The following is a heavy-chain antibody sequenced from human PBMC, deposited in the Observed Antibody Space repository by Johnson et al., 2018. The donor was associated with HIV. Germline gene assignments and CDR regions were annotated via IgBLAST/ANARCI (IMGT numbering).Heavy chain of an antibody. CDR2: ISYDGSNK. CDR1: GFTFSRNA. V-gene: IGHV3-30-3*01. J-gene: IGHJ3*02. CDR3: ARDRGSRPAVAFDI. Sequence: QVQLVESGGGVLQPGRSLGLSCTASGFTFSRNAMHWVRQAPGKGLEWVAVISYDGSNKYYADSVKGRFTISRDNSKNTLYLQMNSLRAEETAVYYCARDRGSRPAVAFDIWGQGTMVTVSS.